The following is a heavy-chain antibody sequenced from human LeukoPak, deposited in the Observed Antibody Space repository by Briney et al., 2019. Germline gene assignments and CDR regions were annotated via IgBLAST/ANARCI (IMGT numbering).Heavy chain of an antibody. V-gene: IGHV5-51*01. Sequence: GESLKISCKGSGYSFTSYWIGWVRQMPGKGLGWMGIIYPGDSDTRYSPSFQGQVTISADKSISTAYLQWSSLKASDTAMYYGARITMVRGVMNFDYWGQGTLVTVSS. CDR2: IYPGDSDT. CDR1: GYSFTSYW. J-gene: IGHJ4*02. D-gene: IGHD3-10*01. CDR3: ARITMVRGVMNFDY.